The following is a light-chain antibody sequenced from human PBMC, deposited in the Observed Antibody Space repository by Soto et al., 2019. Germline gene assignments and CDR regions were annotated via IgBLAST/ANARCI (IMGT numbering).Light chain of an antibody. V-gene: IGKV1-39*01. Sequence: DIQMTQSPSSLSASVGKKVTKTCRASQRNSSYLNWYQQKPGKAPKLLIYAASSLQSGVSSRFSGSGSGTDFTLTISSLQPEDFATYYCQQSYSTLITVGQGTRLEIK. CDR1: QRNSSY. J-gene: IGKJ5*01. CDR3: QQSYSTLIT. CDR2: AAS.